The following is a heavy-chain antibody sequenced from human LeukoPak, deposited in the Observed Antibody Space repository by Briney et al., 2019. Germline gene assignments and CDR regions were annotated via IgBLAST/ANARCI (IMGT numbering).Heavy chain of an antibody. V-gene: IGHV4-59*01. CDR2: IYYSGST. Sequence: SETLSLTCAVYGGSFSGYYWSWIRQPPGKGLEWIGYIYYSGSTNYNPSLKSRVTISVDTSKNQFSLKLSSVTAADTAVYYCARGFWSGYYYYFDYWGQGTLVTVSS. CDR3: ARGFWSGYYYYFDY. CDR1: GGSFSGYY. J-gene: IGHJ4*01. D-gene: IGHD3-3*01.